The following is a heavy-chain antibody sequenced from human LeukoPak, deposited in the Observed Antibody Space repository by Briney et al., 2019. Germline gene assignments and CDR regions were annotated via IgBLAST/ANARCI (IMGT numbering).Heavy chain of an antibody. CDR2: INSDGTSR. J-gene: IGHJ4*02. CDR3: LMYTNGWN. Sequence: GGSLRLSCAVSGSTISGNYMHWIRQAPGKGLVWVSRINSDGTSRTYADSVKGRFTISRDNAKNMLYPQMNSLRAEDTAMYYCLMYTNGWNWGQGALVTVSS. V-gene: IGHV3-74*01. D-gene: IGHD6-19*01. CDR1: GSTISGNY.